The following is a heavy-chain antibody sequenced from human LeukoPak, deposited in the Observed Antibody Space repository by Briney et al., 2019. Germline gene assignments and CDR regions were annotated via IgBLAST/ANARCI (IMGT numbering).Heavy chain of an antibody. Sequence: SETLSLTCTVSGGSFTSSNWWTWVRQPPGKGLEWIGETYHSGSTNYNPSLKSRVTISLDKSKNQLSLKLTSVTAADTAVYYCARETIFGVVIGDYYYYMDVWGKGTTVTVSS. CDR3: ARETIFGVVIGDYYYYMDV. V-gene: IGHV4-4*02. J-gene: IGHJ6*03. CDR1: GGSFTSSNW. D-gene: IGHD3-3*01. CDR2: TYHSGST.